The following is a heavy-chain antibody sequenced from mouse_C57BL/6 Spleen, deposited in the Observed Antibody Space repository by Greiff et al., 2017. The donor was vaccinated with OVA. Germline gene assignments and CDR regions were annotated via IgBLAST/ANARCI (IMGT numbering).Heavy chain of an antibody. D-gene: IGHD2-4*01. V-gene: IGHV5-9*04. CDR1: GFTFSSYT. J-gene: IGHJ4*01. Sequence: EVQLVESGGGLVKPGGSLKLSCAASGFTFSSYTMSWVRQTPEKRLEWVATISGGGGNTYYPDSVKGRFTISRDNAKNTLYLQMSSLRSENTAVYYCARQQRSSYDYGAMDDWGQGTSVTVSS. CDR3: ARQQRSSYDYGAMDD. CDR2: ISGGGGNT.